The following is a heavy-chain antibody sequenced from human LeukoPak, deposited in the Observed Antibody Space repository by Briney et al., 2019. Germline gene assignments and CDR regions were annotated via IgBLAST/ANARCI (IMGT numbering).Heavy chain of an antibody. CDR3: ALRAAAMTRGYNWFDP. CDR1: GFTFSIYA. Sequence: GESLRLSCAASGFTFSIYAMSWVRQAPGKGLEWVSAISGSGGSTYYADSVKGRFTISRDNSKNTLYLQMNSLRAEDTAVYYCALRAAAMTRGYNWFDPWGQGTLVTVSP. CDR2: ISGSGGST. V-gene: IGHV3-23*01. D-gene: IGHD2-2*01. J-gene: IGHJ5*02.